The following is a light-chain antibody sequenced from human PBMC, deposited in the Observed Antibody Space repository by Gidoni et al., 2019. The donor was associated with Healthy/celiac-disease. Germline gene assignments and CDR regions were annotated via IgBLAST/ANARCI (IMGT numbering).Light chain of an antibody. Sequence: QSALTQPASVSGSPGQSITISCTGTSSDVGGYKYVSWYQQHPGKAPNLMIYEVSKRPSGVSTRFSGSKSGNTASLTISGLQAEDEADYYFSSYTSRSTVVFGGGTKLTVL. CDR2: EVS. V-gene: IGLV2-14*01. CDR1: SSDVGGYKY. CDR3: SSYTSRSTVV. J-gene: IGLJ2*01.